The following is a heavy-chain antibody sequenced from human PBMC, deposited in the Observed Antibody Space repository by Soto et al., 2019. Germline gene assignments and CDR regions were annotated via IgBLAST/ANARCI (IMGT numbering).Heavy chain of an antibody. CDR2: IWYDGSNK. D-gene: IGHD2-21*02. V-gene: IGHV3-33*01. J-gene: IGHJ3*02. CDR3: ARELFMVTTAGDAFDI. CDR1: GFTFSSYG. Sequence: QVQLVESGGGVVQPGRSLRLSCAASGFTFSSYGMHWVRQAPGKGLEWVAVIWYDGSNKYYADSVKGRFTISRDNSKNTLDLQMNSLRAEDTAVYSCARELFMVTTAGDAFDIWGQGTMVTVSS.